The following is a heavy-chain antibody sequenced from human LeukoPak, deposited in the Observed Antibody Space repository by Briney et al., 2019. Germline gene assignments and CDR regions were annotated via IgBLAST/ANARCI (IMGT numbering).Heavy chain of an antibody. V-gene: IGHV3-43D*03. Sequence: GGTLRLSCAASGFTFDDYAMHWVRQAPRKGLEWVSLISWDGGSTYYADSVKGRFTISRDNSKNSLYLQMNSLRAEDTALYYCAKDRGSGSYLDYWGQGTLVTVSS. CDR1: GFTFDDYA. CDR3: AKDRGSGSYLDY. CDR2: ISWDGGST. J-gene: IGHJ4*02. D-gene: IGHD1-26*01.